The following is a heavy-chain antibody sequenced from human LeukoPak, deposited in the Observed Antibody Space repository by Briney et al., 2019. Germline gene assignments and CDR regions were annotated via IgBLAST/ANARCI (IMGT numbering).Heavy chain of an antibody. D-gene: IGHD3-16*01. Sequence: ASVKVSCKVSGYTLTELSMHWVRQAPGKGLEWMGGFDPEDGETVYAQKFQGRVTMTEDTSTDTAYMELSSLRSEDTAVYYCATAVRFGSNYFDYWGQGTLVTVSS. CDR1: GYTLTELS. CDR3: ATAVRFGSNYFDY. J-gene: IGHJ4*02. CDR2: FDPEDGET. V-gene: IGHV1-24*01.